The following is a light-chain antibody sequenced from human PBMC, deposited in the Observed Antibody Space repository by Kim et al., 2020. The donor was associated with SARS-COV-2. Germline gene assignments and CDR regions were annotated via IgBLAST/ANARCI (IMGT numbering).Light chain of an antibody. CDR3: NSRDNDGKVV. CDR1: SLRSDD. Sequence: VALGQTVTITCQGDSLRSDDASWYHQKAGQAPVLVIYGKNDRPSGIPDRFSGSRSGNTASLTITGAQAEDAADYYCNSRDNDGKVVFGGGTQLTVL. J-gene: IGLJ3*02. V-gene: IGLV3-19*01. CDR2: GKN.